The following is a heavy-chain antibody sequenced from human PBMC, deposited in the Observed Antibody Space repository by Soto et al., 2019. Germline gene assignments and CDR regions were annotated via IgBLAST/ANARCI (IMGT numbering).Heavy chain of an antibody. Sequence: QVQLQESGPGLVKPSQTLSLTCTVSGDSVSSSSYYWSWIRQHPGKGLEWIGYIHHIGITYYNPSLKSRITLSVDTSKNQFSLRLSSVTAADTAVYYCASGLGYKAWGQGTLVTVSS. D-gene: IGHD5-12*01. V-gene: IGHV4-31*03. CDR3: ASGLGYKA. CDR1: GDSVSSSSYY. J-gene: IGHJ5*02. CDR2: IHHIGIT.